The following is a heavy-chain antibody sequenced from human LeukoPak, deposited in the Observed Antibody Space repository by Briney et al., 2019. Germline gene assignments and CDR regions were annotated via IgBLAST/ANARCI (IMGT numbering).Heavy chain of an antibody. CDR3: AKDLFALAYYYYYGMDV. Sequence: GGSLRLSYAASGFTFSSYAMSWVRQAPGKGLEWVSAISGSGGSTYYADSVKGRFTISRDNSKNTLYLQMNSLRAEDTAVYYCAKDLFALAYYYYYGMDVWGQGTTVTVSS. CDR1: GFTFSSYA. CDR2: ISGSGGST. J-gene: IGHJ6*02. D-gene: IGHD2-21*01. V-gene: IGHV3-23*01.